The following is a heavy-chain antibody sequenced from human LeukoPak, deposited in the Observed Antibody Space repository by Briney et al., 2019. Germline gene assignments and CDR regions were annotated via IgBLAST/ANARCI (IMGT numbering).Heavy chain of an antibody. Sequence: ASVKVSCKASGYTFTDYYLNWVRQAPGQGLERMGWINPNSGGTNYAQKFQGRVTITRDTSISTAYMELSSLFSDDTAMYYCSRALGSDYWGQGTLVTVSS. V-gene: IGHV1-2*02. CDR3: SRALGSDY. CDR2: INPNSGGT. D-gene: IGHD1-26*01. CDR1: GYTFTDYY. J-gene: IGHJ4*02.